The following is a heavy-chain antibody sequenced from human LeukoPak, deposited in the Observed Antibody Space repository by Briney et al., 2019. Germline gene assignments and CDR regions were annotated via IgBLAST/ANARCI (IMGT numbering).Heavy chain of an antibody. D-gene: IGHD3-3*01. J-gene: IGHJ4*02. CDR2: ISGSGGST. Sequence: GGSLRLSCAASGFTFSSYAMSWVRQAPGKGLEWVSAISGSGGSTYCADSVKGRFTISRDNSKNTLYLQMNSLRAEDTAVYYCAKVPRVTIFGVVITGPYYFDYWGQGTLVTVSS. CDR3: AKVPRVTIFGVVITGPYYFDY. CDR1: GFTFSSYA. V-gene: IGHV3-23*01.